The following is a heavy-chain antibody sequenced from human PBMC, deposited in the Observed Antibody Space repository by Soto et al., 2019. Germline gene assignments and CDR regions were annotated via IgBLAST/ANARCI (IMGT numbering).Heavy chain of an antibody. CDR1: GFTFSSFE. CDR2: ISSSGSTK. D-gene: IGHD3-10*01. Sequence: PGGSLRLSCAASGFTFSSFEMNWVRQAPDKGLEWASYISSSGSTKYYADSVKGRFAISRDNAKNSLWLQMSSLRAEDTAVYYCAKGEVRGIIPSYFDYWGLGTLVTVSS. J-gene: IGHJ4*02. CDR3: AKGEVRGIIPSYFDY. V-gene: IGHV3-48*03.